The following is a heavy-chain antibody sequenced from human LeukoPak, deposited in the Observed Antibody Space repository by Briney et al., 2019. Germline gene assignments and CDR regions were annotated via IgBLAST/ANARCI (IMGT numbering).Heavy chain of an antibody. CDR1: GDSIGSYY. J-gene: IGHJ4*02. V-gene: IGHV4-59*08. CDR3: ARFGAYQGGY. D-gene: IGHD3-10*01. CDR2: ISYSGTT. Sequence: SETLSLTCTVSGDSIGSYYWTRIRQPPGKGPEWIGYISYSGTTNYNPSLESRVAISRDTSKNQFSLMVISVTAADTAVYYCARFGAYQGGYWGQGTLVTVSS.